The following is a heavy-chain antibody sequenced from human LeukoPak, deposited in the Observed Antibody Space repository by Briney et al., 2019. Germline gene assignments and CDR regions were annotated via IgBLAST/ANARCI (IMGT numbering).Heavy chain of an antibody. D-gene: IGHD6-19*01. Sequence: SETLSLTCTVSGDSIRSYYWSWIRQPPGKGLEWIGYIYYSGSTNYNPSLKSRVTISLDTSKNQFSLKLSSVTAADTAVYYCARVIAVAGIEFRGYYFDYWGQGTLVTVSS. J-gene: IGHJ4*02. CDR3: ARVIAVAGIEFRGYYFDY. V-gene: IGHV4-59*01. CDR2: IYYSGST. CDR1: GDSIRSYY.